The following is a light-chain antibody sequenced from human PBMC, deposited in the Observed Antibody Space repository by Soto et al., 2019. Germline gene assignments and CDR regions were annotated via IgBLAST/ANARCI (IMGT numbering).Light chain of an antibody. V-gene: IGLV1-40*01. CDR2: GNS. J-gene: IGLJ3*02. CDR3: QSYDSSLSGSV. Sequence: QSVLTQPPSVSGAPGQRVTISCTGSSSNIGATYHVHWYQQLPGTAPKLLIYGNSNRPSGVPDRFSGSKSGTSASLAITGLQAEDEADYYCQSYDSSLSGSVFGGETKLTVL. CDR1: SSNIGATYH.